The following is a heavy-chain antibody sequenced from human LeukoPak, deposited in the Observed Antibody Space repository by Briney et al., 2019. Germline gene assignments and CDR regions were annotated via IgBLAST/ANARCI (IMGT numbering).Heavy chain of an antibody. CDR1: GFTFSTYA. V-gene: IGHV3-64D*09. J-gene: IGHJ6*02. Sequence: GGSLRLSCSASGFTFSTYAMHWVRQAPGKGLEYVSTISSNGISTYYADSVRGRFTISRDNSKNTLSLQMSSLRAEDTAVYYCVKSLSDHYCYAMDVWGQGTTVTVSS. CDR2: ISSNGIST. CDR3: VKSLSDHYCYAMDV.